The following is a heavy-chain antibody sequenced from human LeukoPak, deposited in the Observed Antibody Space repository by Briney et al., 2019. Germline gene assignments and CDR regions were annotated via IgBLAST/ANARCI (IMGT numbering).Heavy chain of an antibody. Sequence: GGSLRLSCAASGFTFSSYAMHWVRQAPGKGLEWVAVISYDGNNKFYADSVKGRFTISRDNSKHTLYLQMNSLRSEDTAVHYCARDIRGAGTLAFDYWGQGTLVTVSS. V-gene: IGHV3-30*04. J-gene: IGHJ4*02. CDR3: ARDIRGAGTLAFDY. CDR2: ISYDGNNK. CDR1: GFTFSSYA. D-gene: IGHD1-1*01.